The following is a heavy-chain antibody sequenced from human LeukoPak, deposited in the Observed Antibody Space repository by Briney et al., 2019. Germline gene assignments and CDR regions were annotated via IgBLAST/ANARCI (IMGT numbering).Heavy chain of an antibody. J-gene: IGHJ1*01. Sequence: GGSLRLSCAGSGFIFSSSWMAWVRQAPGKGLEWVANIKYDGSEKHHVDSVKGRFTISRDNPKNSLYLQMNSLGAEDTAVYYCARDQDGALDYWGQGTLVTVSS. CDR1: GFIFSSSW. D-gene: IGHD3-10*01. CDR2: IKYDGSEK. V-gene: IGHV3-7*01. CDR3: ARDQDGALDY.